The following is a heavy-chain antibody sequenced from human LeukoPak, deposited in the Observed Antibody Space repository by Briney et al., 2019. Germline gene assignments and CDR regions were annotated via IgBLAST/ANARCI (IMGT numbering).Heavy chain of an antibody. D-gene: IGHD2-2*02. CDR2: ISYDGSNK. CDR3: ASSLGEYQLLYLDY. CDR1: GFTFSSYA. J-gene: IGHJ4*02. Sequence: GRSLRLSCAASGFTFSSYAMHWVRQAPGKGLEWVAVISYDGSNKYYADSVKGRFTISRDNSKNTLYLQMNSLRPEDTTVYYCASSLGEYQLLYLDYWGQGTLVTVSS. V-gene: IGHV3-30-3*01.